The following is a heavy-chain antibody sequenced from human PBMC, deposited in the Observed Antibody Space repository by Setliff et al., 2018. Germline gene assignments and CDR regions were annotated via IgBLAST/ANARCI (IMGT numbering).Heavy chain of an antibody. CDR3: VREGVDTRSSTDYRYYMDV. V-gene: IGHV1-2*02. CDR1: GYTFTGYY. Sequence: ASVKVSCKASGYTFTGYYMHWVRQAPGQGLEWMGWINPNSGGTNPAQKFQGRVTMTRDTSISTAYMELSSLGSEDTAVYYCVREGVDTRSSTDYRYYMDVWGKGTTVTVSS. D-gene: IGHD5-18*01. J-gene: IGHJ6*03. CDR2: INPNSGGT.